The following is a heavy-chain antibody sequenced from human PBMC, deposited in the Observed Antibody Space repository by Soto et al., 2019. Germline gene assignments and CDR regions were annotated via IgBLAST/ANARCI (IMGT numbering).Heavy chain of an antibody. V-gene: IGHV3-33*01. J-gene: IGHJ4*02. CDR1: GFTFSSYG. D-gene: IGHD3-22*01. CDR3: ARNYYDSSGYYPLDY. CDR2: IWYDGSNK. Sequence: LRLSCASSGFTFSSYGMHWVRQAPGKGLEWVAVIWYDGSNKYYADSVKGRFTISRDNSKNTLYLQMNSLRAEDTAVYYCARNYYDSSGYYPLDYWGQGTLVTVSS.